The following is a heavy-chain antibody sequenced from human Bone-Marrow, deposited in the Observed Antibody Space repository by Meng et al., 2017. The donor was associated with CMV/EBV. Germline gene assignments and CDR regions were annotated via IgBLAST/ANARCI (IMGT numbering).Heavy chain of an antibody. D-gene: IGHD5-24*01. J-gene: IGHJ4*02. CDR1: GYTFTSYD. CDR3: ATSPGWLQPTRFDY. Sequence: ASVKVSCKASGYTFTSYDINWVRQATGQGLEWMGWMNPNSGNTGYAQKFQGRVTITRNTSISTAYMELSSLRSDDTAVYYCATSPGWLQPTRFDYWGQGTLVTVSS. V-gene: IGHV1-8*03. CDR2: MNPNSGNT.